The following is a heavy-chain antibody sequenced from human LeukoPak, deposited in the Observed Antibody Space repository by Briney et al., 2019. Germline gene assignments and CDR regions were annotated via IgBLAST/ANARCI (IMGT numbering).Heavy chain of an antibody. Sequence: SETLSLTCTVSGGSVSSGSYYWSWIRQPPGKGLEWIGYIYYSGSTNYNPSLKSRVTISVDTSKNQFSLKLSSVTAADTAVYYRARVVVPAAKVRMNSRFDPWGQGTLVTVSS. V-gene: IGHV4-61*01. CDR2: IYYSGST. J-gene: IGHJ5*02. D-gene: IGHD2-2*01. CDR1: GGSVSSGSYY. CDR3: ARVVVPAAKVRMNSRFDP.